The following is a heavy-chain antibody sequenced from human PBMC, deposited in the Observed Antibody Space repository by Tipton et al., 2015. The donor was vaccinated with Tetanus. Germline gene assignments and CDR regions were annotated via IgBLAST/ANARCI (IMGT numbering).Heavy chain of an antibody. V-gene: IGHV3-7*01. CDR2: IKQDGSEK. Sequence: SLRLSCAASGFTFSSYWMSWVRQAPGKGLEWVANIKQDGSEKYYVDSVKGRFTISRDNAKNSLYLQMNSLRAEDTAVYYCAREDPIAVAGKTYYYMGVWGKGTTVTVSS. CDR1: GFTFSSYW. J-gene: IGHJ6*03. D-gene: IGHD6-19*01. CDR3: AREDPIAVAGKTYYYMGV.